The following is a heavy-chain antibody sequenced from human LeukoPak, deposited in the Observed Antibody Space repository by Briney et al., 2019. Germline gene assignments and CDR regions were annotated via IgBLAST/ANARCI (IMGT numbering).Heavy chain of an antibody. CDR3: AREADFWSGYYPNWFAP. D-gene: IGHD3-3*01. Sequence: GGSLRLSCAASGFTFSSYWMHWVRQAPGKGLGWVSRINSDGSSRSYADSVKGRFTISGDNAKNTLYLQINSLRAAHTAVYYCAREADFWSGYYPNWFAPWGQGTLVTVSS. J-gene: IGHJ5*02. CDR2: INSDGSSR. V-gene: IGHV3-74*01. CDR1: GFTFSSYW.